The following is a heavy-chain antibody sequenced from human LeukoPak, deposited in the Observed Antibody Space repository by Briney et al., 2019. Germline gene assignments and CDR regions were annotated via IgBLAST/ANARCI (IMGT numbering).Heavy chain of an antibody. J-gene: IGHJ4*02. CDR3: ARDRVGSGWPRPYYFEV. Sequence: ASVKVSCKASGYTLTGYYLHWVRQAPGQGLEWMGWINPNTGATHSAQKFQGRITMTRDSSISTAYMDLSRLRSDDTAVYYCARDRVGSGWPRPYYFEVWGQGALVTVSS. V-gene: IGHV1-2*02. CDR2: INPNTGAT. D-gene: IGHD6-19*01. CDR1: GYTLTGYY.